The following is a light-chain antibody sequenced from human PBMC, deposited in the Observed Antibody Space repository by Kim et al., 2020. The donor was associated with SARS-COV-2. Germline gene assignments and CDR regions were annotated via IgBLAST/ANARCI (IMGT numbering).Light chain of an antibody. V-gene: IGKV1-33*01. CDR1: QDISTS. Sequence: VSVGDRVTITCQASQDISTSLNWYQHKPGKAPKVLISDASNLERGVPSRFGGGGSGTDFTFTISSLQPEDIATYYCQHYHNLPPTFGQGTRLEIK. CDR2: DAS. CDR3: QHYHNLPPT. J-gene: IGKJ5*01.